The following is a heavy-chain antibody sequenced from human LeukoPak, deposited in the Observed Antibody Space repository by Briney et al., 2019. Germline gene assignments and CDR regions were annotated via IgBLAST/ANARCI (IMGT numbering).Heavy chain of an antibody. CDR2: IYYSGST. D-gene: IGHD1-1*01. J-gene: IGHJ5*02. Sequence: KPSETLSLTCTVSGGSISSYYWSWIRQPPGKGLEWIGYIYYSGSTNYNPSLKSRVTIPVDTSKNQFSLKLSSVTAADTAVYYCARGYATGRAASWFDPWGQGTLVTVSS. CDR3: ARGYATGRAASWFDP. V-gene: IGHV4-59*01. CDR1: GGSISSYY.